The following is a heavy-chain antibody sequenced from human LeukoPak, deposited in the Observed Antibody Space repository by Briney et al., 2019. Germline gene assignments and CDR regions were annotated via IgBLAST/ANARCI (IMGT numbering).Heavy chain of an antibody. CDR3: ARDSGSPIFDY. Sequence: GGSLRLSCAASGFTFSSYSMDWVRQAPGKGLEWVSSISSSSSYIYYADSVEGRFTISRDNAKNSLYLQMNSLRAEDTAVYYCARDSGSPIFDYWGQGTLVTVSS. J-gene: IGHJ4*02. CDR1: GFTFSSYS. CDR2: ISSSSSYI. V-gene: IGHV3-21*01. D-gene: IGHD1-26*01.